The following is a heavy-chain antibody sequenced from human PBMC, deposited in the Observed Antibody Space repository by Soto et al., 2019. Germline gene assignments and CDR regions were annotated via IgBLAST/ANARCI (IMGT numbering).Heavy chain of an antibody. CDR2: ISSSSSTI. D-gene: IGHD5-12*01. CDR1: GFTFSSYS. V-gene: IGHV3-48*01. Sequence: GGSLRLSCAASGFTFSSYSMNWVRQAPGKGLEWVSYISSSSSTIYYADSVKGRFTISRDNAKNSLYLQMNSLRAEDTAVYYCARDDGYNYDYWGQGTLVTVSS. J-gene: IGHJ4*02. CDR3: ARDDGYNYDY.